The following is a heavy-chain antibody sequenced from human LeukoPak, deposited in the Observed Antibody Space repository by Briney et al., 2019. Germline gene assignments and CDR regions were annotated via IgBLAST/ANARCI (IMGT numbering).Heavy chain of an antibody. CDR3: ARLGLGGSYRHFDY. V-gene: IGHV1-2*02. CDR1: GYTFTGYY. Sequence: ASVKVSCKASGYTFTGYYMHWVRQAPGQGLEWMGWINPNSGGTNYAQKFQGRVTMTRDTSISTAYMELSRLRSDDTAMYYCARLGLGGSYRHFDYWGQGTLVTVSS. J-gene: IGHJ4*02. D-gene: IGHD1-26*01. CDR2: INPNSGGT.